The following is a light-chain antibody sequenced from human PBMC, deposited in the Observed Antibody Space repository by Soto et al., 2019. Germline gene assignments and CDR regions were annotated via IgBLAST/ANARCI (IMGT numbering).Light chain of an antibody. CDR1: QSISYW. J-gene: IGKJ4*01. Sequence: DIQMTQSPSTLSASVGDRVTITCRASQSISYWLAWYQQKPGKAPTVLIYKASTLESGVPSRFIGSGSGTEFTLTISSLQPDDFATYYCQQYNSYSITFGGGTKVEIK. CDR3: QQYNSYSIT. CDR2: KAS. V-gene: IGKV1-5*03.